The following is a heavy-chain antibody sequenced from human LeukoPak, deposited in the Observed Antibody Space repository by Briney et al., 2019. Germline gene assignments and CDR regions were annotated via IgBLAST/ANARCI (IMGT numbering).Heavy chain of an antibody. CDR1: GNTFTAYY. J-gene: IGHJ4*02. CDR2: INPNTGGT. D-gene: IGHD2-2*01. CDR3: AREEGYCSSTSCYFAYDY. Sequence: ASVKDSCKASGNTFTAYYIHWVRQSPGQGLEWMGWINPNTGGTNYAQKFQGRVTMTRDTSISTAYMELSRLRSDDTAVYYCAREEGYCSSTSCYFAYDYWGQGTLVTVSS. V-gene: IGHV1-2*02.